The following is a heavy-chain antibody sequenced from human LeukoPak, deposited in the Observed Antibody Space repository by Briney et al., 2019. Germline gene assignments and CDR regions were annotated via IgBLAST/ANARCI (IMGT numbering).Heavy chain of an antibody. Sequence: GGSLRLSCAASGFTFSSYGMHWVRQAPGKGLEWVAFIRYDGGNKYYADSVKGRFTISRDNSKNTLYLQMNSLRAEDTAVYYCAKVGAVAGPGGFDYWGQGTLVTVSS. J-gene: IGHJ4*02. CDR3: AKVGAVAGPGGFDY. CDR1: GFTFSSYG. D-gene: IGHD6-19*01. V-gene: IGHV3-30*02. CDR2: IRYDGGNK.